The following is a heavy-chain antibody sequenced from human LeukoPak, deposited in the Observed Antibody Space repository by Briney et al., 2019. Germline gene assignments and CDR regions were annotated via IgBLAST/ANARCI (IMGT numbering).Heavy chain of an antibody. CDR2: INPNSGGT. Sequence: ASVKVSCKASGHTFTGYYIHWVRQAPGQGLEWMGRINPNSGGTDYAQNFQGRVTMTRDTSISTAYMELSRLRSDDTAVYYCARGYCSGGTCYLVENWLDPWGQGTLVTVSS. V-gene: IGHV1-2*06. J-gene: IGHJ5*02. CDR1: GHTFTGYY. CDR3: ARGYCSGGTCYLVENWLDP. D-gene: IGHD2-15*01.